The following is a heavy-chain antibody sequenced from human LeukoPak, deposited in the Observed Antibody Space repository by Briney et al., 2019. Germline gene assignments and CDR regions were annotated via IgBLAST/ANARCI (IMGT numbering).Heavy chain of an antibody. J-gene: IGHJ4*02. CDR2: VHYSGTA. CDR3: ARTYCSAGTCFGGFDY. CDR1: GDSISSGNHY. V-gene: IGHV4-30-4*01. D-gene: IGHD2-15*01. Sequence: SETLSLTCTVSGDSISSGNHYWSWIRQPPGKGLEWIRYVHYSGTAYYNPSLRSRVSVSVDTSKNQFSLKLSSVSAADTALYYCARTYCSAGTCFGGFDYWGQGTLVSVAS.